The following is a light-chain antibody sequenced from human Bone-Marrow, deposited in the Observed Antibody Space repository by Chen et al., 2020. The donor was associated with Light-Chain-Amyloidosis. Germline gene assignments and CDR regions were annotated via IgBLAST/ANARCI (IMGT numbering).Light chain of an antibody. Sequence: QSALIQPPSVSGTPGQRVSISCSGSSSNIGSNTLNWYQQLPGSAPKVLIYSDDLRPSGVTDRFSGSKSGTSASLAISGLQSEDEADYYCSSWDDRLDGWVFGGGTKLAVL. CDR3: SSWDDRLDGWV. CDR1: SSNIGSNT. V-gene: IGLV1-44*01. CDR2: SDD. J-gene: IGLJ3*02.